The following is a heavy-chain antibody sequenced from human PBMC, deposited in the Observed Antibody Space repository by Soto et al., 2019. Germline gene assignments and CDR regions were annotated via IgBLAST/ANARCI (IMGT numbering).Heavy chain of an antibody. Sequence: PGGSLRLSCAASGFTFNNYAMGWVRQTPGKGLEWFSAITGSGSDTYYADSVKGRFTISRDNSKNTLSLKMNSLRAEDTAVYYCAKLGSSSWSPHYYFDYWGQGTLVTVSS. CDR3: AKLGSSSWSPHYYFDY. J-gene: IGHJ4*02. CDR1: GFTFNNYA. D-gene: IGHD2-2*01. CDR2: ITGSGSDT. V-gene: IGHV3-23*01.